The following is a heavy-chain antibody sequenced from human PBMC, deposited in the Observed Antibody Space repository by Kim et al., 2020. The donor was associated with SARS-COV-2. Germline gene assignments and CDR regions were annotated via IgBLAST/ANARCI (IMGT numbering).Heavy chain of an antibody. Sequence: SETLSLTCTVSGGSISSGGYYWSWIRQHPGKGLEWIGYIYYSGSTYYNPSLKSRVTISVDTSKNQFSLKLSSVTAADTAVYYCAREVRTTVTTPTLYCMDVWGQGTTVTVSS. D-gene: IGHD4-4*01. J-gene: IGHJ6*02. CDR2: IYYSGST. CDR1: GGSISSGGYY. CDR3: AREVRTTVTTPTLYCMDV. V-gene: IGHV4-31*03.